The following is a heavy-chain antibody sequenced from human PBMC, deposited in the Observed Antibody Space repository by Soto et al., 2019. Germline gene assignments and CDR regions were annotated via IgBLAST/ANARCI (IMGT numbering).Heavy chain of an antibody. J-gene: IGHJ4*02. CDR3: ATDLYKYRRRWYGLERSY. Sequence: ASVKVSCKVSGYTLTELSMHWVRQAPGKGLEWMGGFDPEDGETIYAQKFQGRVTMTEDTSTDTAYMELSSLRSEDTAVYYCATDLYKYRRRWYGLERSYWGQGTLVTVSS. D-gene: IGHD6-13*01. CDR1: GYTLTELS. CDR2: FDPEDGET. V-gene: IGHV1-24*01.